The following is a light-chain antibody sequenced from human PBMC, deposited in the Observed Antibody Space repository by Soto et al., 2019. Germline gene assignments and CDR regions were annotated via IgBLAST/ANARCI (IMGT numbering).Light chain of an antibody. V-gene: IGKV1D-12*01. CDR2: AAS. Sequence: DIQMTQSPSSVSASVGDRVTITCRASQGISSWLGWYQQKPGKAPKLLIYAASSLQSGVPSRFGRSGSWTDFTLTIRSLQPEDFATYYCQQANSFPFTFGGGTKVEIK. J-gene: IGKJ4*01. CDR1: QGISSW. CDR3: QQANSFPFT.